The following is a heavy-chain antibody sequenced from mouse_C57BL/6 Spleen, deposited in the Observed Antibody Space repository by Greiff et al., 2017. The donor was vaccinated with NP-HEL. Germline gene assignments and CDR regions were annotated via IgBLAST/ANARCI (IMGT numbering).Heavy chain of an antibody. CDR3: ARRGDLAYYSNSYAMDY. J-gene: IGHJ4*01. CDR1: GYAFTNYL. V-gene: IGHV1-54*01. D-gene: IGHD2-5*01. CDR2: INPGSGGT. Sequence: QVQLKESGAELVRPGTSVKVSCKASGYAFTNYLIEWVKQRPGQGLEWIGVINPGSGGTNYNEKFKGKATLTADKSSSTAYMQLSSLTSEDSAVDFGARRGDLAYYSNSYAMDYWGQGTSVTVSS.